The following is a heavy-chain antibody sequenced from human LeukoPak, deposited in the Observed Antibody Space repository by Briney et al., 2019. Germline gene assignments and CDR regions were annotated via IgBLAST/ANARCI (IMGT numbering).Heavy chain of an antibody. D-gene: IGHD5-18*01. CDR2: IYPGDSDT. CDR1: GYGFTSYW. CDR3: ARGDVDTAMVNYDY. V-gene: IGHV5-51*01. Sequence: GESLKISCKGSGYGFTSYWIGWVRPMPGKGLEWMGIIYPGDSDTRFSPSFQGQVTISADKSISTAYLQWSSLKASDTAMYYCARGDVDTAMVNYDYWGQGTLVTVSS. J-gene: IGHJ4*02.